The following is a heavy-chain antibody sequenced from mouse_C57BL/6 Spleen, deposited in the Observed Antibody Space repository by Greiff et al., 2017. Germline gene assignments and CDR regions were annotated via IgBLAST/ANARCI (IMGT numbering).Heavy chain of an antibody. CDR2: IHPNSGST. D-gene: IGHD2-4*01. J-gene: IGHJ4*01. CDR3: ARGGDYDGGYAMDD. CDR1: GYTFTSYW. V-gene: IGHV1-64*01. Sequence: VQLQQPGAELVKPGASVKLSCKASGYTFTSYWMHWVKQRPGQGLEWIGMIHPNSGSTNYNEKFKSKATLTVDKSSSTAYMQLSSLTSEDSAVYYCARGGDYDGGYAMDDWGQGTSVTVSS.